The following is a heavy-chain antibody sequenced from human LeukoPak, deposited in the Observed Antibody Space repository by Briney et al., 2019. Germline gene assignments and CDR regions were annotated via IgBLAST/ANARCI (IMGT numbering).Heavy chain of an antibody. V-gene: IGHV3-21*01. Sequence: GGSLRLSCAASGFTFSSYGMNWVRQAPGKGLEWVSSISSSSSYIYYADSVKGRFTISRDNAKNSLYLQMNSLRAEDTAVYYCARDTSSGRRRGEFDYWGQGTLVTVSS. J-gene: IGHJ4*02. CDR3: ARDTSSGRRRGEFDY. CDR2: ISSSSSYI. CDR1: GFTFSSYG. D-gene: IGHD6-19*01.